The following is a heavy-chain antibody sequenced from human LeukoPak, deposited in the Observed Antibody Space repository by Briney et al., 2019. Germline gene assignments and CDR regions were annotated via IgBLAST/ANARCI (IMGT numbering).Heavy chain of an antibody. CDR1: GFTFTSYW. J-gene: IGHJ3*02. V-gene: IGHV5-51*01. D-gene: IGHD2-2*02. Sequence: GGSLRLSCAASGFTFTSYWIGWVRQMPGKGLEWMGIIYPGDSDTRYSPSFQGQVTISADKSISTAYLQWSSLKASDTAMYYCASIYAENDAFDIWGQGTMVTVSS. CDR2: IYPGDSDT. CDR3: ASIYAENDAFDI.